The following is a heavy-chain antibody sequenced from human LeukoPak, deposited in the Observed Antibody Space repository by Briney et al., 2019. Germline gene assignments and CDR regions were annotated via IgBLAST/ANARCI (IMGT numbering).Heavy chain of an antibody. CDR1: GFTFSSYA. Sequence: GRSLRLSCAASGFTFSSYAMHWVRQAPGKGLEWVAVISYDGSNKYYADSVKGRFTISRDNSKNTLYLQMNSLRAEDTAVYYCARESRAITFGGVIADWGQGTLVTVSS. CDR2: ISYDGSNK. V-gene: IGHV3-30-3*01. D-gene: IGHD3-16*02. J-gene: IGHJ4*02. CDR3: ARESRAITFGGVIAD.